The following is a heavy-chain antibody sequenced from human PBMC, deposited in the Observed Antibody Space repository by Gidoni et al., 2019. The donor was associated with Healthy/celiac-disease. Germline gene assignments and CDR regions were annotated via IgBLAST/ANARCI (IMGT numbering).Heavy chain of an antibody. CDR3: AKAEDYDSSGYYYGGSAFDY. Sequence: EVQLLESGGGLVQPGGSLRLSCAASGFTFSSYAMSWVRQAQGKGLEWVSAISGSGGSTYYADSVKGRFTISRDNSKNTLYLQMNSLRAEDTAVYYCAKAEDYDSSGYYYGGSAFDYWGQGTLVTVSS. D-gene: IGHD3-22*01. V-gene: IGHV3-23*01. CDR2: ISGSGGST. CDR1: GFTFSSYA. J-gene: IGHJ4*02.